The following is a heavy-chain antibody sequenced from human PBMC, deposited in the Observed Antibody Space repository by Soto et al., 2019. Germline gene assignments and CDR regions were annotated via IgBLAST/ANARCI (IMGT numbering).Heavy chain of an antibody. CDR1: GGSFSGYY. V-gene: IGHV4-34*01. CDR3: ARGSSGYSSGWYAGWFDP. D-gene: IGHD6-19*01. Sequence: PSETLSLTCAVYGGSFSGYYWSWIRQPPGKGLEWIGEINHSGSTNYNPSLKSRVTISVDTSKNQFSLKLSSVTAADTAVYYCARGSSGYSSGWYAGWFDPWGQGTLVTVSS. J-gene: IGHJ5*02. CDR2: INHSGST.